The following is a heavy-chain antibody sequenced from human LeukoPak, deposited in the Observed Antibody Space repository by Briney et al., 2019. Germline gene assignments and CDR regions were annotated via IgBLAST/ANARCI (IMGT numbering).Heavy chain of an antibody. V-gene: IGHV4-59*01. J-gene: IGHJ6*03. CDR2: IYYSGST. Sequence: SETLSLTCTVFGGSISSYYWSWIRQPPGKGLEWIGYIYYSGSTNYNPSLKSRVTIPVDTSKNQFSLKLTSVTAADTAAYYCARVEEGYGSGRRENYYYYYMDVWGKGTTVTISS. CDR1: GGSISSYY. CDR3: ARVEEGYGSGRRENYYYYYMDV. D-gene: IGHD3-10*01.